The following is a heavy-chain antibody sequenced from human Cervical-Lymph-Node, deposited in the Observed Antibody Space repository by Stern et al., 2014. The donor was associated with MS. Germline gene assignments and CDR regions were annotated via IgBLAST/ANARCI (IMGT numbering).Heavy chain of an antibody. Sequence: EVQLVESGGGLVQPGGSLRVSCAASGFTFRSYWMHWVRQAPGKGLVWVSRISSDVSSTSYADSVKGRFTISRDNAKNTLYLQMNSLRAEDTAVYYCAFRIAVAGTIWFDPWGQGTLVTVSS. J-gene: IGHJ5*02. CDR1: GFTFRSYW. V-gene: IGHV3-74*01. CDR2: ISSDVSST. D-gene: IGHD6-19*01. CDR3: AFRIAVAGTIWFDP.